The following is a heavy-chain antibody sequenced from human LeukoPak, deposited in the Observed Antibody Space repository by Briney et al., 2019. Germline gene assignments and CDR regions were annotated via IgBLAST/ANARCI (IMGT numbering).Heavy chain of an antibody. CDR1: GFTFSSYS. CDR3: ARDPYPLTATMDYFDY. V-gene: IGHV3-30*03. CDR2: ISYDGSNK. Sequence: GGSLRLSCAASGFTFSSYSMNWVRQAPGKGLEWVALISYDGSNKYYADSVKGRFTISRDNSKNTLYLQMNSLRVEDTAIYYCARDPYPLTATMDYFDYWGQGTLVTVSS. J-gene: IGHJ4*02. D-gene: IGHD3-10*01.